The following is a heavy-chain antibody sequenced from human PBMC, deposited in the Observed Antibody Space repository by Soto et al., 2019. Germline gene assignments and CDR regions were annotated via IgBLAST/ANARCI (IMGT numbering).Heavy chain of an antibody. Sequence: SVKVSCKASGGTFSSYAISWVRQAPGQGLEWMGGIIPIFGTTNYAQKFQGRVTITADESTSTAYMELSSLRSEDTAVYYCARVEPGMSGYCSGGSCYYFDYWGQGTLVTV. V-gene: IGHV1-69*13. CDR2: IIPIFGTT. D-gene: IGHD2-15*01. CDR3: ARVEPGMSGYCSGGSCYYFDY. J-gene: IGHJ4*02. CDR1: GGTFSSYA.